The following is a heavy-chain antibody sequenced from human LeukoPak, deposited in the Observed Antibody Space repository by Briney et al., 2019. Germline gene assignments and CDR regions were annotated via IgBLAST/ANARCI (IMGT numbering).Heavy chain of an antibody. CDR3: ARDDVGIAAAGGIY. CDR1: GGSISSYY. V-gene: IGHV4-4*07. J-gene: IGHJ4*02. Sequence: SETLSLTCTVSGGSISSYYWSWVRQPAGKGLEWIGRIYTRGSTNYNPSPKSRVTISLDTSKNLFSLNLSSVTAADTAVYYCARDDVGIAAAGGIYWGQGTLVTVSS. D-gene: IGHD6-13*01. CDR2: IYTRGST.